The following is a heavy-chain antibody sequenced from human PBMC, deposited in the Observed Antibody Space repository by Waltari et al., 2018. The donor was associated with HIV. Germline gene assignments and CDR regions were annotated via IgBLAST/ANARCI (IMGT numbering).Heavy chain of an antibody. CDR2: ISWDGTST. CDR1: GFDFGDYG. J-gene: IGHJ4*02. Sequence: EVHLVESGGAVVQRGGSLRLSCAASGFDFGDYGMHWVRQAPGKGLEWVSRISWDGTSTYYADSVKVRFTISKDNNKNSLFLQMNNLRAEDTAFYYCAKAHSSGWTGIDYWGQGTLVTVSS. D-gene: IGHD6-25*01. CDR3: AKAHSSGWTGIDY. V-gene: IGHV3-43D*04.